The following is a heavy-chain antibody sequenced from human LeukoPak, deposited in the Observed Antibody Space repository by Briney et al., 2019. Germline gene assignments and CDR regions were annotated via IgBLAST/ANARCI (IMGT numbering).Heavy chain of an antibody. CDR1: GGSISSYY. D-gene: IGHD3-10*01. V-gene: IGHV4-59*01. Sequence: SETLSLTCTVSGGSISSYYWSWIRQPPGKGLEWIGYINYSGSTNYNPSLKSRVTISVDTSKNQFSLRLSSVTDADTAVYYCAGDDSYGPGNYYNNFDSWGQGTLVTVSS. J-gene: IGHJ4*02. CDR3: AGDDSYGPGNYYNNFDS. CDR2: INYSGST.